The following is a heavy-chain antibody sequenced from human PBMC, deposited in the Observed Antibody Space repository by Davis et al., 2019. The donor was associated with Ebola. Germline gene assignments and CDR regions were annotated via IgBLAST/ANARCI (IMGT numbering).Heavy chain of an antibody. V-gene: IGHV3-33*01. CDR2: IWYDGSDQ. Sequence: GESLKISCTASGFTFSSNGMHWVRQAPGKGLEWVAVIWYDGSDQYYADSVKGRFTVSRDNSKNTLYLQMNSLRAEDTAVYYCARDWVGEGGDPYYYYGMDVWGQGTTVTVSS. J-gene: IGHJ6*02. CDR1: GFTFSSNG. CDR3: ARDWVGEGGDPYYYYGMDV. D-gene: IGHD1-26*01.